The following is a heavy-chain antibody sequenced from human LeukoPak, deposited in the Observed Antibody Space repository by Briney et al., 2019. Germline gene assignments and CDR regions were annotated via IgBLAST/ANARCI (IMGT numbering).Heavy chain of an antibody. CDR2: IWYDGSEK. CDR3: ARDYGTTTTTKRWGCFDY. J-gene: IGHJ4*02. Sequence: PGGSLRLSCAASGFTFSYNAMHWVRQAPGEGLEWVAVIWYDGSEKYYADSVKGRSTISRDNSKNTLFLQMNSLRAEDTAVYYCARDYGTTTTTKRWGCFDYWGQGALVTVSS. CDR1: GFTFSYNA. D-gene: IGHD4-11*01. V-gene: IGHV3-33*01.